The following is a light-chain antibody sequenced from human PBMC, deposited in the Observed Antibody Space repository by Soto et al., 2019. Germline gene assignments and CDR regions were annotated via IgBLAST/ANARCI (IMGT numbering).Light chain of an antibody. CDR1: QNVRSN. V-gene: IGKV3-20*01. CDR2: GAS. CDR3: QQYGSSPRT. J-gene: IGKJ1*01. Sequence: KRSAASVSVKQMQRVTLSCRASQNVRSNLAWYQQKPGQSPRLLIYGASKRATGIPDRFSGSGSGTDFTLTISRLEPEDFAVYCCQQYGSSPRTFGQGTKVDIK.